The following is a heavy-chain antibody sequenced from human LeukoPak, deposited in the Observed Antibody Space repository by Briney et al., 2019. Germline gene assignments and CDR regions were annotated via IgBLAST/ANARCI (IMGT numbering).Heavy chain of an antibody. CDR1: GFSISTYS. CDR3: AKDAYYYDSSPFYPDY. V-gene: IGHV3-30*02. CDR2: IRYDGNNK. Sequence: GGSLRLSCAASGFSISTYSMDWVRQAPGKGLEWVAFIRYDGNNKYYADSVRGRFTISRDNSKNTLYLQMNSLRAEDTAVYYCAKDAYYYDSSPFYPDYWGQGTLVTVSS. D-gene: IGHD3-22*01. J-gene: IGHJ4*02.